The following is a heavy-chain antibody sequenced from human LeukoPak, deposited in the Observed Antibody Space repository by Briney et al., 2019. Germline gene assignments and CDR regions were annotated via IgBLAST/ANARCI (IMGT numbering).Heavy chain of an antibody. V-gene: IGHV3-53*01. CDR3: AATTYYYDSGSYGLFDY. J-gene: IGHJ4*02. CDR1: GFTVSSNY. D-gene: IGHD3-10*01. CDR2: IYSGGST. Sequence: GGSLRLSCAASGFTVSSNYMSWVRQAPGKGLEWVSVIYSGGSTYYADYVKGRFTISRDNSKNTLYLQMNNLRAEDTAVYYCAATTYYYDSGSYGLFDYWGQGTLVAVSS.